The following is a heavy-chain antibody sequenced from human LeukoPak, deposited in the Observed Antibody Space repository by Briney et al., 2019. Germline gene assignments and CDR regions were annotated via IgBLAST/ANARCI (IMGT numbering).Heavy chain of an antibody. Sequence: SETLSLTCTVSGGFISSHYWSWIRQPPGKGLEWIGYIYYSGSTNYNPSLKSRVTISVDTSKNQFSLKLSSVTAADTAVYYCARGGRVFDYWGQGTLVTVSS. CDR1: GGFISSHY. V-gene: IGHV4-59*11. D-gene: IGHD3-16*01. J-gene: IGHJ4*02. CDR3: ARGGRVFDY. CDR2: IYYSGST.